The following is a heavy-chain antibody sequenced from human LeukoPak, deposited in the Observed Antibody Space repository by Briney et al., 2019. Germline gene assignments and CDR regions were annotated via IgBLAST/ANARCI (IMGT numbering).Heavy chain of an antibody. CDR2: ISYDGSNK. D-gene: IGHD3-10*01. CDR1: GFTFSSYA. J-gene: IGHJ4*02. V-gene: IGHV3-30-3*01. Sequence: GGSLRLSCAASGFTFSSYAMHWVRQAPGKGLEWVAVISYDGSNKYYADSAKGRFTISRDNSKNTLYLQMNSLRAEDTAVYYCARSLLLWFGAPDYWGQGTLVTVSS. CDR3: ARSLLLWFGAPDY.